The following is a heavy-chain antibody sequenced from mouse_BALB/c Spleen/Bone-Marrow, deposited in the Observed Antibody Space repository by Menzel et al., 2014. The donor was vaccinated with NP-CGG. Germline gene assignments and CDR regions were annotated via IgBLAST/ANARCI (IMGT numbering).Heavy chain of an antibody. V-gene: IGHV1-82*01. D-gene: IGHD2-3*01. Sequence: QVQLKESGPELVKPGASVTISCKASGYAFSSSWMNWVKQRPGQGLEWIGRIYPGDGDTNYNGKFKGKATLTADKSSSTAYMQLSRLTSVDSAVYFCARSDGYRTMDYWGQGTSVTVSS. CDR3: ARSDGYRTMDY. CDR2: IYPGDGDT. CDR1: GYAFSSSW. J-gene: IGHJ4*01.